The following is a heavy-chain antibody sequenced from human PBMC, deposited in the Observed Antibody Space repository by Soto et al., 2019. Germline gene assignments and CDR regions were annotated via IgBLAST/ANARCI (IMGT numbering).Heavy chain of an antibody. CDR3: ARRSGPGSYGSARFFWFDP. CDR1: GGSISSSSYY. CDR2: IYYSGST. Sequence: ASETLSLTCTVSGGSISSSSYYWGWIRQPPGKGLEWIGSIYYSGSTYYNPSLKSRVTISVDTSKNQFSLKLSSVTAADTAVYYCARRSGPGSYGSARFFWFDPWGQGTLVTVSS. J-gene: IGHJ5*02. V-gene: IGHV4-39*01. D-gene: IGHD3-10*01.